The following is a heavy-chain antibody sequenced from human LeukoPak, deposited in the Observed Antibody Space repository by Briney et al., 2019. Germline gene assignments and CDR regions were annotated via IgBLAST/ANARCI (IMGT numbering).Heavy chain of an antibody. Sequence: GGSLRLSCAASGFTFSDYYMSWLRQAPGKGLEWVSYISSSGSTIYYADSVKGRFTISRDNAKNSLYLQMNSLRAEDTAVYYCARGLGYCSSTSCYTWYGMDVWGQGTTVTVSS. CDR3: ARGLGYCSSTSCYTWYGMDV. CDR2: ISSSGSTI. D-gene: IGHD2-2*02. CDR1: GFTFSDYY. J-gene: IGHJ6*02. V-gene: IGHV3-11*01.